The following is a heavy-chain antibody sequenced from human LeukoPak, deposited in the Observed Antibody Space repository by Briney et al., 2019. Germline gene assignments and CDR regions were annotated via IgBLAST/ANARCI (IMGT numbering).Heavy chain of an antibody. CDR2: IYYTGTT. D-gene: IGHD3-9*01. J-gene: IGHJ4*02. CDR3: ARGEDFERYYLAY. V-gene: IGHV4-59*01. Sequence: SETLSLTCSVSGGSISIYYWTWIRQVPGKGLEWIGYIYYTGTTNYNPLFESRATISVDTSKNQFSLKLTSVTAADTAVYFCARGEDFERYYLAYWGQGTLVTVSS. CDR1: GGSISIYY.